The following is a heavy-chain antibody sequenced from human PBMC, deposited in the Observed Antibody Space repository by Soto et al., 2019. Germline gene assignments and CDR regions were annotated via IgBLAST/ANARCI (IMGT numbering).Heavy chain of an antibody. CDR2: INSDGSST. CDR1: GFTFSSYW. CDR3: VRDNGAMDV. J-gene: IGHJ6*02. Sequence: HPGGSLRLSCAASGFTFSSYWMHWVRQAPGKGLVWVSRINSDGSSTSYADSVKGRFTISRDNAKNSLYLQINSLTAADTAVYYCVRDNGAMDVCGQGTTVTVSS. V-gene: IGHV3-74*01. D-gene: IGHD3-10*01.